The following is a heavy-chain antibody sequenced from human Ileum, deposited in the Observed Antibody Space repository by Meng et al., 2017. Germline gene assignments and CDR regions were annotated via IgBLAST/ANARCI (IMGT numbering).Heavy chain of an antibody. CDR2: INPNSGGT. D-gene: IGHD3-10*01. V-gene: IGHV1-2*02. J-gene: IGHJ4*02. CDR3: ARSGVEYYFDY. Sequence: QVQLAPSGAEVKKPGASVKVSCKASAYIFTGYYIHWVRQAPGQGLEWMGWINPNSGGTNYAQKFQGRVTITRDTSMSTAYMELSGLRSDDTAVYYCARSGVEYYFDYWGQGTLVTVSS. CDR1: AYIFTGYY.